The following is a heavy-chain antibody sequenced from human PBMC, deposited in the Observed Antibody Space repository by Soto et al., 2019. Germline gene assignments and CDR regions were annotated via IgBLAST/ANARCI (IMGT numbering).Heavy chain of an antibody. CDR1: GDSVSSNSAA. CDR3: ARASGGHSGWGHWSDP. V-gene: IGHV6-1*01. Sequence: SQTLSLTCAISGDSVSSNSAAWNWIRQSPSRGLEWLGRTYYRSKWFNDHAISVKSRIAINPDTSKNHFSLQLNSLTAADTAVYYCARASGGHSGWGHWSDPWGQGTRVTVSS. J-gene: IGHJ5*02. CDR2: TYYRSKWFN. D-gene: IGHD2-21*02.